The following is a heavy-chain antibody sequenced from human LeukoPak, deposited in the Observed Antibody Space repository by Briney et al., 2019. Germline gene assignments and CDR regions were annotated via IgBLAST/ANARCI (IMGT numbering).Heavy chain of an antibody. CDR3: ARAPGPYCSSTSCYSLDY. Sequence: PGGSLRLSCVASGFTVSNNYMSWVRQAPGKGLEWVSVIYSGGSTYYADSVKGRFTISRDNSKNTLYLQMNSLSTEDTAVYYCARAPGPYCSSTSCYSLDYWGQGTLVTVSS. V-gene: IGHV3-66*02. J-gene: IGHJ4*02. D-gene: IGHD2-2*02. CDR2: IYSGGST. CDR1: GFTVSNNY.